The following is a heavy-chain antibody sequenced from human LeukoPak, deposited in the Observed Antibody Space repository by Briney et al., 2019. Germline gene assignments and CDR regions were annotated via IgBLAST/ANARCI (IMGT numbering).Heavy chain of an antibody. CDR2: ISSSSSTI. D-gene: IGHD1-26*01. J-gene: IGHJ4*02. Sequence: PGGSLRLSCAASGFTFSSYSMNWVRQAPGKGLEWVSYISSSSSTIYYADSVKGRFTISRDNAKNSLYLQMNSLRAEDTAVYYCARVSGGSYKHAPDWGQGTLVTVSS. CDR3: ARVSGGSYKHAPD. V-gene: IGHV3-48*04. CDR1: GFTFSSYS.